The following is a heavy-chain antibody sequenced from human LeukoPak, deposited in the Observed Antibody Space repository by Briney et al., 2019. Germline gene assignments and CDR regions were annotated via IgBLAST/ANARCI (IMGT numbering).Heavy chain of an antibody. CDR3: ARDSPDGYSHGHYYYNMDV. J-gene: IGHJ6*03. D-gene: IGHD5-18*01. CDR1: GGSISSGGYY. CDR2: IYYSGST. Sequence: SETLSLTCTVSGGSISSGGYYWSWIRQHPGKGLEWIGYIYYSGSTYYNPSLKSRVTISVDTSKNQFSLKLSSVTAADTAVYYCARDSPDGYSHGHYYYNMDVWGKGTMVTVS. V-gene: IGHV4-31*03.